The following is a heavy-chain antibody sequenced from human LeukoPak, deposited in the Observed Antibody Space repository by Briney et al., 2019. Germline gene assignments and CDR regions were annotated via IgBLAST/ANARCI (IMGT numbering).Heavy chain of an antibody. D-gene: IGHD3-22*01. V-gene: IGHV1-18*01. CDR2: ISAYNGNT. Sequence: ASVKVSCKASGYTFTSYGISWVRQAPGQGLEWMGWISAYNGNTNYAQKLQGRVTITTDESTSTAYMELSSLRSEDTAVYYCAREITLYYYDSSGYYDAFDIWGQGTMVTVSS. J-gene: IGHJ3*02. CDR3: AREITLYYYDSSGYYDAFDI. CDR1: GYTFTSYG.